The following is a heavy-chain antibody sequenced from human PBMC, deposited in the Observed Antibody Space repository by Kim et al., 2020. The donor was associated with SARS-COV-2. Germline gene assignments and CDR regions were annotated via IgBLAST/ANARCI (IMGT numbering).Heavy chain of an antibody. V-gene: IGHV1-18*01. J-gene: IGHJ5*02. CDR1: GYTFTSYG. Sequence: ASVKVSCKASGYTFTSYGIRWVRQAPGQGLEWMGWISANNGNTNYAQKLQGRVTMTTDTSTSTVYMELRSLRSDDTAVYHCARACVGATNNWFDPWGQGTLVTVSS. CDR2: ISANNGNT. CDR3: ARACVGATNNWFDP. D-gene: IGHD1-26*01.